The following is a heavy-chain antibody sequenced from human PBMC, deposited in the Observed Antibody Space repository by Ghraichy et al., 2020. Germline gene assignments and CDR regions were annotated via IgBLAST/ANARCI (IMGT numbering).Heavy chain of an antibody. Sequence: LSLTCAASGFTFSNYGMHWVRQAPGKGLQWVAFISYDGSNKYSADSVKGRFTISRDNSKNTLYLEMNSLRAEDTAVYYCAKPYCGGDCYTFYFDYWGQGTLVTVSS. CDR3: AKPYCGGDCYTFYFDY. D-gene: IGHD2-21*02. J-gene: IGHJ4*02. V-gene: IGHV3-30*18. CDR1: GFTFSNYG. CDR2: ISYDGSNK.